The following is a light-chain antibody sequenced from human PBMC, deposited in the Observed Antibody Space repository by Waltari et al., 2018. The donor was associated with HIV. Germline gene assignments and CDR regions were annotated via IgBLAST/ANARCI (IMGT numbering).Light chain of an antibody. CDR1: NIASKS. CDR3: QVWDSSGDHPL. J-gene: IGLJ2*01. CDR2: DDS. Sequence: SYVLTQPPSVSVAPGKTARITCGGNNIASKSVHWYQHKPGQAPVLVISDDSDRPSGSPERFSGSNAGNTATLTISRVEAGDEADYYCQVWDSSGDHPLFGGGTKLTVL. V-gene: IGLV3-21*04.